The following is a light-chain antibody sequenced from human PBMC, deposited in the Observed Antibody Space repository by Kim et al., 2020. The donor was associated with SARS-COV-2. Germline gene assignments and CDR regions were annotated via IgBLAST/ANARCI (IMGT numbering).Light chain of an antibody. CDR1: KLGDKY. CDR2: EDT. Sequence: SYELTQPPSVSVSPGQTASITCSGDKLGDKYAYWYQQKPGQSPVLVIYEDTKRPSGIPERFSASNSENTATLTISGTQAIDEADYYCQAWGSRTVVFGGGTQMNVL. J-gene: IGLJ2*01. V-gene: IGLV3-1*01. CDR3: QAWGSRTVV.